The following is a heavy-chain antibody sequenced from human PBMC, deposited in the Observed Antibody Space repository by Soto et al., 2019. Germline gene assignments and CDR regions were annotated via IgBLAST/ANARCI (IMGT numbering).Heavy chain of an antibody. CDR2: IYSGGNT. CDR3: ARGFADSGRFDY. V-gene: IGHV3-66*01. D-gene: IGHD2-15*01. Sequence: GGSLRLSCAASGFTVSSSCMTWVRQAPGKGLEWVSLIYSGGNTHYADSVKGRFTVSRDNSKNTLYLQMSSLRAEDTAVYFCARGFADSGRFDYWGPGTLVTVSS. J-gene: IGHJ4*02. CDR1: GFTVSSSC.